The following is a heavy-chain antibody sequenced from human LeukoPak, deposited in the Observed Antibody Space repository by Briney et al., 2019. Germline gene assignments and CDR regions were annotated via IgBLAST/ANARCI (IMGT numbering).Heavy chain of an antibody. CDR3: ARQGSGYINY. CDR2: IYPADSDT. J-gene: IGHJ4*02. Sequence: GESLKISCKGSGYSFTTSWIGWVRQMPGKGLECMGIIYPADSDTRYSPSFQGQVTISADKSITTAYLQWSSLKASDTAMYYCARQGSGYINYWGQGTLVTVSS. CDR1: GYSFTTSW. D-gene: IGHD6-19*01. V-gene: IGHV5-51*01.